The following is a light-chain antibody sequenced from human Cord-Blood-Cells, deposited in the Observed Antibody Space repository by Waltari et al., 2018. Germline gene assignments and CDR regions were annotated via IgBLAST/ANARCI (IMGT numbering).Light chain of an antibody. CDR2: EDN. V-gene: IGLV6-57*02. CDR3: QSYDSSNVV. Sequence: NFMLTQPHSVSDSTGKTVTISCTGSSGSIASNYVQWYPQRPGSATTTVIYEDNQRPSGVPDRFSGSIDSSSNSASLTISGLTTEDEADYYCQSYDSSNVVFGGGTKLTVL. CDR1: SGSIASNY. J-gene: IGLJ2*01.